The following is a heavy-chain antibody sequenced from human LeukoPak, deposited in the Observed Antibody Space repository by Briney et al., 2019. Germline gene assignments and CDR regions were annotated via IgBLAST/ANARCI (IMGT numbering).Heavy chain of an antibody. CDR3: ARGHGSGSYFYYFDY. D-gene: IGHD3-10*01. CDR1: GFTFSSYA. J-gene: IGHJ4*02. V-gene: IGHV3-23*01. CDR2: ISGSGGST. Sequence: GGSLRLSCAASGFTFSSYAMSWVRQAPGKGLEWVSAISGSGGSTYYADSVKGRFTISRDNSKNTLYLQMNSLRAEDTAVYYCARGHGSGSYFYYFDYWGQGTLVTVSS.